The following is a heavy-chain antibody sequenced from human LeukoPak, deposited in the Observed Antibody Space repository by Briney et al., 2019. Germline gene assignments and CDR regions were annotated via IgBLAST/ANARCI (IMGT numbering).Heavy chain of an antibody. CDR3: ARDSGSGWLDY. D-gene: IGHD6-19*01. CDR1: GGSISSGSYY. Sequence: SETLSLTCTVSGGSISSGSYYWSWIRQPAGKGLEWIGRIYTSGSTNYNPSLKSRVTISVDTSKNQFSLKLSSVTAADTAVYYCARDSGSGWLDYWGQGTLVTVSS. J-gene: IGHJ4*02. V-gene: IGHV4-61*02. CDR2: IYTSGST.